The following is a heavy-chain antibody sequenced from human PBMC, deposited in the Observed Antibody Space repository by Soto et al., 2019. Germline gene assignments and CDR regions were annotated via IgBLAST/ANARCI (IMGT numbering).Heavy chain of an antibody. CDR2: INAGNGNT. V-gene: IGHV1-3*01. CDR3: ATPIVAFY. Sequence: AASVKVSCKASGYTFTGDAIHWVRQAPGQRLEWMGWINAGNGNTKYSQKFQGRVIITRDTSAGTAYMELRSLRFEDTAVYYCATPIVAFYWGQGTLVTVSS. D-gene: IGHD5-12*01. CDR1: GYTFTGDA. J-gene: IGHJ4*02.